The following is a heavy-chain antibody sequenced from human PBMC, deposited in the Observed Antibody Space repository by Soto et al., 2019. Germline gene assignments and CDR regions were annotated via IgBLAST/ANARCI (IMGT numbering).Heavy chain of an antibody. V-gene: IGHV4-39*01. J-gene: IGHJ4*02. CDR2: IYYSGIT. Sequence: SETLSLTCTVSGVSISNSSYYWGWIRRPPGKGLEWIGTIYYSGITYYNPSIKSRVTISVDTSKNQFSLKLTSVTAADTAVYYCARHGSNWGQGTLVTVSS. CDR1: GVSISNSSYY. CDR3: ARHGSN.